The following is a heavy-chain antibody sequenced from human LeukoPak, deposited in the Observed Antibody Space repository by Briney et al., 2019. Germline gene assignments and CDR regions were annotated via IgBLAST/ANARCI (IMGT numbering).Heavy chain of an antibody. J-gene: IGHJ3*02. CDR3: ASLAVGDAFDI. Sequence: GGSLRLSCAASGFTFSSYSMNWVRQAPGKGLEWVSYISSSSSTIYYADSVKGRFTISRDNSKNTLYLQMNSLRAEDTAVYYCASLAVGDAFDIWGQGTMVTVSS. V-gene: IGHV3-48*01. CDR2: ISSSSSTI. CDR1: GFTFSSYS. D-gene: IGHD6-19*01.